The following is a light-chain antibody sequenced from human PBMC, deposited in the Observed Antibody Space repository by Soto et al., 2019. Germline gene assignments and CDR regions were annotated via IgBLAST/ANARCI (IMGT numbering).Light chain of an antibody. V-gene: IGLV2-23*01. Sequence: QSALTQPASVSGSPGQSITISCTGTSSDVGSYNPVSWYQHHPGKAPKLMIYEGSKRPSGVSNRFSGSKSGNTASLTISGLQAEDEADYYCCSYAGSSNLVVFGGGTKVTVL. CDR3: CSYAGSSNLVV. CDR1: SSDVGSYNP. CDR2: EGS. J-gene: IGLJ2*01.